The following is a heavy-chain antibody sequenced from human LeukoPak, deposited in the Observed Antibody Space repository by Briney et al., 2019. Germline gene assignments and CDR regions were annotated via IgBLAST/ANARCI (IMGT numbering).Heavy chain of an antibody. Sequence: GASVKVSCKASGYTFTSYGISWVRQAPGQGLEWMGIINPSGGSTSYAQKFQGRVTMTRDTSTSTVYMELSSLRSEDTAVYYCARDQTTYYDFWSGYYPLFNWFDPWGQGTLVTVSS. V-gene: IGHV1-46*01. CDR2: INPSGGST. J-gene: IGHJ5*02. CDR3: ARDQTTYYDFWSGYYPLFNWFDP. D-gene: IGHD3-3*01. CDR1: GYTFTSYG.